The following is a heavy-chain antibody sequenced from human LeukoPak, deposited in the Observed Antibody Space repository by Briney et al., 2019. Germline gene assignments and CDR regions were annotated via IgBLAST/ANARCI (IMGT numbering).Heavy chain of an antibody. CDR2: ISYDGGNK. Sequence: GGSLRLSCAASGFTFSSYAMHWVRQAPGKGLEWVAVISYDGGNKYYADSVKGRFTISRDNSKNTMYMQMNSLRAEDTAVYYCARELGIAARNAVDYWGQGTLVTVSS. CDR3: ARELGIAARNAVDY. V-gene: IGHV3-30*04. D-gene: IGHD6-6*01. J-gene: IGHJ4*02. CDR1: GFTFSSYA.